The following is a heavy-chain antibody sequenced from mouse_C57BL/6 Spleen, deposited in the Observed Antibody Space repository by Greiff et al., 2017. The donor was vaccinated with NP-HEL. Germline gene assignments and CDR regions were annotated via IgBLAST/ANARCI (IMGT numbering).Heavy chain of an antibody. CDR3: ARLYYGNYEAWFAY. CDR2: INPNNGGT. J-gene: IGHJ3*01. CDR1: GYTFTDYN. Sequence: EVQLQQSGPELVKPGASVKMSCKASGYTFTDYNMHWVKQSHGKSLEWIGYINPNNGGTSYNQKFKGKATLTVNKSSSTAYMELRSLTSEDSAVYYCARLYYGNYEAWFAYWGQGTLVTVSA. V-gene: IGHV1-22*01. D-gene: IGHD2-1*01.